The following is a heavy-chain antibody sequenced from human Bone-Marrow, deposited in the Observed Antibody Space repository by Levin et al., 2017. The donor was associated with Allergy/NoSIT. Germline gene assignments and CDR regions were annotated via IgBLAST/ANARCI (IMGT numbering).Heavy chain of an antibody. Sequence: TGGSLRLSCAASGFTFSSYAMSWVRQAPGKGLEWVSGISGSGGSTYYADSVKGRFSISRDNSKNTLYLQMNSLRAEDTAVYYCAKARPLGVVVTASDYWGQGTLVTVSS. CDR3: AKARPLGVVVTASDY. CDR1: GFTFSSYA. D-gene: IGHD2-21*02. V-gene: IGHV3-23*01. CDR2: ISGSGGST. J-gene: IGHJ4*02.